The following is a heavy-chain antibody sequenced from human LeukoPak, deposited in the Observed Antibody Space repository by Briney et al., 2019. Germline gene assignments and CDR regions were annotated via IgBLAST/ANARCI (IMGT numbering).Heavy chain of an antibody. D-gene: IGHD3-22*01. CDR3: ASGTYYYDSSGYYN. CDR1: GGSFSGYY. J-gene: IGHJ4*02. V-gene: IGHV4-34*01. CDR2: INHSGST. Sequence: PSETLSLTCAVYGGSFSGYYWSWIRQPPGKGLEWIGEINHSGSTNYNPSLKSRVTISVDTSKNQFSLKLSSVTAADTAVYYCASGTYYYDSSGYYNWGQGTLVTVPS.